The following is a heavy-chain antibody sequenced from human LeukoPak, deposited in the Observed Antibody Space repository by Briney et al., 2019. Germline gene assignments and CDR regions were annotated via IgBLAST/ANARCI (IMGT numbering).Heavy chain of an antibody. CDR3: ARVGTYGYGSYYFDY. CDR2: IYYSGST. Sequence: SQTLSLTCTVSGASITSGSYYWSWIRQPPGKGLEWIGYIYYSGSTNYNPSLKSRVTISVDTSKNQFSLKLSSVTAADTAVYYCARVGTYGYGSYYFDYWGQGTLVTVSS. CDR1: GASITSGSYY. D-gene: IGHD5-18*01. V-gene: IGHV4-61*01. J-gene: IGHJ4*02.